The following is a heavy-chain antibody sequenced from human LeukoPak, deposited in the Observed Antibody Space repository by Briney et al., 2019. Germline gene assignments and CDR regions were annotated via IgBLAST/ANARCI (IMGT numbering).Heavy chain of an antibody. Sequence: GGSLRLSCGASGFTFSNYGMLWVRQAPGKGLEWVANIKEDGSEKYYVDSVKGRFTISRDNAKNSLYLQMNSLRAEDTAVYYCAKVIGTATTLDYWGQGTLVTVSS. V-gene: IGHV3-7*03. CDR2: IKEDGSEK. CDR1: GFTFSNYG. CDR3: AKVIGTATTLDY. J-gene: IGHJ4*02. D-gene: IGHD4-17*01.